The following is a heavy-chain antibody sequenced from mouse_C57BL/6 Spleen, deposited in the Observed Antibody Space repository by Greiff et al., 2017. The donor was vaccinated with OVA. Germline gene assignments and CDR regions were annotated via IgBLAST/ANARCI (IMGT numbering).Heavy chain of an antibody. CDR3: ATVTAYGNYEAY. J-gene: IGHJ3*01. CDR2: IDPSDSET. V-gene: IGHV1-52*01. CDR1: GYTFTSYW. Sequence: VQLQQPGAELVRPGSSVKLSCKASGYTFTSYWMHWVKQRPIQGLEWIGNIDPSDSETPYNQKFKDKATLTVDKSSSTAYMQLSSLTSEDSAVYYCATVTAYGNYEAYWGQGTLVTVSA. D-gene: IGHD2-1*01.